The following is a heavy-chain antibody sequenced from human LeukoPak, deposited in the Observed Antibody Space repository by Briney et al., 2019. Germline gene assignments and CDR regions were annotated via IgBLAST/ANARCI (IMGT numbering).Heavy chain of an antibody. V-gene: IGHV1-24*01. D-gene: IGHD3-3*01. CDR1: GYTLTELS. CDR3: ARGLFGVDYNYYYYYYMDV. CDR2: FDPEDGET. Sequence: GASVKVSCKVSGYTLTELSMHWVRQAPGKGLEWMGGFDPEDGETIYAQKFQGRVTMTEDTSTDTAYLELSSLRSEDTAVYYCARGLFGVDYNYYYYYYMDVWGKGTTVTVSS. J-gene: IGHJ6*03.